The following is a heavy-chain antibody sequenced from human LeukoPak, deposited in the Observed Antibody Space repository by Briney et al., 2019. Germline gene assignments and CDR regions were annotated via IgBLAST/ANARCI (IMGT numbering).Heavy chain of an antibody. J-gene: IGHJ4*02. V-gene: IGHV3-33*01. Sequence: QAGGSLRLSCAASGFTFSSYGMHWVRQAPGKGLEWVAVIWYDGSNKYYADSVKGRFTISRDNSKNTLYLQMNSLRAEDTAVYYCARDHGGGYDCSNSWGQGTLVTVSS. CDR1: GFTFSSYG. CDR3: ARDHGGGYDCSNS. CDR2: IWYDGSNK. D-gene: IGHD4-11*01.